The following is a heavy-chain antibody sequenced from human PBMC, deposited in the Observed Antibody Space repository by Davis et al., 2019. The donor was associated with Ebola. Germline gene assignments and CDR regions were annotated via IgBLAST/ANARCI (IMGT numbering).Heavy chain of an antibody. J-gene: IGHJ3*02. V-gene: IGHV4-59*01. Sequence: SETLSLTCTVSGGSISSYYWSWIRQPPGKGLEWIGYFYHGGTTRYNPSPKSRITISVDTSKNQFSLKLTSVTAADTAVYYCAKNLVTGLSFDAFDMWGQGTVVSVSS. CDR2: FYHGGTT. D-gene: IGHD2-8*02. CDR3: AKNLVTGLSFDAFDM. CDR1: GGSISSYY.